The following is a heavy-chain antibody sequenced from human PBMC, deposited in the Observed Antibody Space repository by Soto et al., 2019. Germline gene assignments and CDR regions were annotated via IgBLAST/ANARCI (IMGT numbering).Heavy chain of an antibody. CDR3: ARGNARQGDGYNFPN. CDR1: GYTFTSYY. CDR2: INPSGGST. V-gene: IGHV1-46*01. Sequence: ASVKVSCKASGYTFTSYYMHWVRQAPGQGLEWMGIINPSGGSTSYAQKFQGRVTMTRDTSTSTVYMELSSLRSEDTAVYYCARGNARQGDGYNFPNWGQGTLVSVCS. D-gene: IGHD5-12*01. J-gene: IGHJ1*01.